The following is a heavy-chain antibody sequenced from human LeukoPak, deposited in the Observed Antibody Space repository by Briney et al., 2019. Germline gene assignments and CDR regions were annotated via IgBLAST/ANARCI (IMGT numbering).Heavy chain of an antibody. V-gene: IGHV1-69*13. Sequence: SVKVSCKASGGTFSSYAISWVRQTPGQGLEWMGGIIPIFGTANYAQKFQGRVTITADESTSTAYMELSSLRSEDTAVYYCAREGSERPHFWSGYHDAFDIWGQGTMVTVSS. CDR1: GGTFSSYA. J-gene: IGHJ3*02. CDR2: IIPIFGTA. CDR3: AREGSERPHFWSGYHDAFDI. D-gene: IGHD3-3*02.